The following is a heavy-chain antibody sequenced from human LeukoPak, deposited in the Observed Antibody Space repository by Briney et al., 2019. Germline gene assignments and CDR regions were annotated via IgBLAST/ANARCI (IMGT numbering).Heavy chain of an antibody. CDR2: ISGSTGST. D-gene: IGHD1-26*01. V-gene: IGHV3-23*01. Sequence: PGGSLRLSCAASGFTFSNYAMNWVRQAPGKGLEWVSLISGSTGSTYYADSVKGRFSISRDNSKNTIYLQMNSLRAEDTAVYYCAKGPVSAIGGATPLDYWGQGTLVTVSS. J-gene: IGHJ4*02. CDR3: AKGPVSAIGGATPLDY. CDR1: GFTFSNYA.